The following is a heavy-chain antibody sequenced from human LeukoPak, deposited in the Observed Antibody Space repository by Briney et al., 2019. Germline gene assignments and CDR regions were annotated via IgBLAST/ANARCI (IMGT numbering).Heavy chain of an antibody. D-gene: IGHD5-12*01. CDR1: GGSISSYY. J-gene: IGHJ4*02. CDR2: INYSRST. Sequence: PSETLSPTCTVSGGSISSYYCSWVRQPPGEGLEWGGYINYSRSTNYNPSLKGRVSISVDTSKNQFSLKLSSVTAADTAVYYCARDFGSRLRGYFDYCGQGTLVTVAS. CDR3: ARDFGSRLRGYFDY. V-gene: IGHV4-59*13.